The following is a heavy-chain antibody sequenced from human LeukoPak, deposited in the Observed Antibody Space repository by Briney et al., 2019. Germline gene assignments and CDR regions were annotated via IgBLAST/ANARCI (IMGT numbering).Heavy chain of an antibody. CDR2: INHNGNVN. D-gene: IGHD5-18*01. CDR3: AREDVDTAMVIGY. Sequence: GGSLRLSCAASGFTFSSYWMNWARQAPGKGLEWVASINHNGNVNYYVDSVKGRFTISRDNAKNSLYLQMSNLRAEDTAVYYCAREDVDTAMVIGYWGQGTLVTVSS. CDR1: GFTFSSYW. J-gene: IGHJ4*02. V-gene: IGHV3-7*03.